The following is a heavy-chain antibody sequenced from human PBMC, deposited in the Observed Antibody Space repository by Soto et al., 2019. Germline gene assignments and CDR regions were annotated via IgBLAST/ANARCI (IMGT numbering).Heavy chain of an antibody. CDR1: GYTFTDHY. Sequence: QVQLVQSGAEVKEPGASVKVSCRTSGYTFTDHYINWVRQAPGQGPEYMGWIHPNSGDTKYTQRFQGRVTMTRDTSISTAYMELRRRTSDYTAVYYCARDLSRQSLKWFDPWGQGTLVTVSS. CDR2: IHPNSGDT. D-gene: IGHD3-16*02. J-gene: IGHJ5*02. CDR3: ARDLSRQSLKWFDP. V-gene: IGHV1-2*02.